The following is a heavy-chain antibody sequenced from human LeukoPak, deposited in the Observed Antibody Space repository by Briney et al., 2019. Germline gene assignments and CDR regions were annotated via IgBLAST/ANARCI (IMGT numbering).Heavy chain of an antibody. J-gene: IGHJ4*02. CDR3: AKDAQRGFDYSNSLDN. V-gene: IGHV3-33*06. CDR2: ISSDGSNR. CDR1: GFTFSHYG. D-gene: IGHD4-11*01. Sequence: GGSLRLSCATSGFTFSHYGMHWVRQAPGKGLEWVAVISSDGSNRYYGDPVKGRFTISRDNFQRTVYLQMNSLRAEDTAVYYCAKDAQRGFDYSNSLDNWGQGTLVTVSS.